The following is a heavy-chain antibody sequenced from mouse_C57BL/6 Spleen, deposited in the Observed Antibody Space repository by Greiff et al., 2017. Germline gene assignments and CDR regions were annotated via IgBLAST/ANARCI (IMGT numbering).Heavy chain of an antibody. J-gene: IGHJ1*03. CDR3: ARGYDYWYFDV. CDR2: ISSGSSTI. Sequence: EVKLVESGGGLVKPGGSLKLSCAASGFTFSDYGMHWVRQAPEKGLEWVAYISSGSSTIYYADTVKGRFTISRDNAKNTLFLQMTSLRSEDTAMYYCARGYDYWYFDVWGTGTTVTVSS. D-gene: IGHD2-3*01. V-gene: IGHV5-17*01. CDR1: GFTFSDYG.